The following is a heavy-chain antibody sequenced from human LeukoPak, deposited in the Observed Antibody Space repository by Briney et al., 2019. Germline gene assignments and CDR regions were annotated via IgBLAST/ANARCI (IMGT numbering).Heavy chain of an antibody. CDR1: GFTFSDYY. Sequence: GGSLRLSCAASGFTFSDYYMSWIRQAPGKGLEWVSYISSSSSYTNYADSVKGRFIISRDNAKNSLYLQMNSLRAEDTAVYYCARDRDSSSWYGGVWFDPWGQGTLVTVSS. CDR2: ISSSSSYT. V-gene: IGHV3-11*06. J-gene: IGHJ5*02. D-gene: IGHD6-13*01. CDR3: ARDRDSSSWYGGVWFDP.